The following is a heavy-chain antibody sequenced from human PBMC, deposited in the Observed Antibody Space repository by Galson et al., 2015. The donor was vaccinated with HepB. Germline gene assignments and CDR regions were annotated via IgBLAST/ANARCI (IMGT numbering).Heavy chain of an antibody. CDR1: GYTFTSYG. CDR2: ISAYNGNT. J-gene: IGHJ3*02. D-gene: IGHD3-22*01. Sequence: SVKVSCKASGYTFTSYGISWVRQAPGQGLEWMGWISAYNGNTNYAQKLQGRVTMTTDTSTSTAYMELRSLRSDDAAVYYCARTQYYYDSSGYYYSDAFDIWGQGTMVTVSS. CDR3: ARTQYYYDSSGYYYSDAFDI. V-gene: IGHV1-18*01.